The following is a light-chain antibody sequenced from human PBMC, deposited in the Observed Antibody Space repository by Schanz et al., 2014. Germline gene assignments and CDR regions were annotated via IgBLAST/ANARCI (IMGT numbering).Light chain of an antibody. CDR3: CSYAGSYTNWV. CDR1: SSDVGGYNY. J-gene: IGLJ3*02. Sequence: QSALTQPASVSGSPGQSITISCTGTSSDVGGYNYVSWYQQHPGKAPKLLIYDVTERPSGVPDRFSGSKSGNTASLTISGLQAEDEADYYCCSYAGSYTNWVFGGGTKVTVL. CDR2: DVT. V-gene: IGLV2-11*01.